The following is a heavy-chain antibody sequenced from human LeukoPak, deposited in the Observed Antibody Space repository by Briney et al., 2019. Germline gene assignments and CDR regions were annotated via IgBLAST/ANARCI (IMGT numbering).Heavy chain of an antibody. Sequence: SETLSLTCTVSGGSISSSSYYWGWIRQPPGKGLEWIGSIYYSGSTYYNPSLKSRVTISVDTSKNQFYLKLSSVTAADTAVYYCARHTRSSGYLFDYWGQGTLVTVSS. J-gene: IGHJ4*02. CDR2: IYYSGST. V-gene: IGHV4-39*01. CDR1: GGSISSSSYY. D-gene: IGHD3-3*01. CDR3: ARHTRSSGYLFDY.